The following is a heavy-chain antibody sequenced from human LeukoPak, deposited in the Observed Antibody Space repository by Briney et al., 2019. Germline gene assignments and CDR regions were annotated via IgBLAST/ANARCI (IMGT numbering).Heavy chain of an antibody. J-gene: IGHJ4*02. Sequence: PSETLSLTCTVSGGSIISTYYWGWIRQPPGKGLEWIGSIYHSGSTYYNPSLKSRVTISVDTSKNQFSLKLSSVTAADTAVYYCARHRGSWYDYWGQGTLVTVSS. D-gene: IGHD6-13*01. V-gene: IGHV4-38-2*02. CDR2: IYHSGST. CDR1: GGSIISTYY. CDR3: ARHRGSWYDY.